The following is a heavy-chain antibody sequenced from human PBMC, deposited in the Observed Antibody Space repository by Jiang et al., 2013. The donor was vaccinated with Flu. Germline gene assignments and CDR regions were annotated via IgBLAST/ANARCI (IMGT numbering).Heavy chain of an antibody. CDR1: FSLTTTGAG. V-gene: IGHV2-5*02. D-gene: IGHD2-15*01. CDR3: AHITRYCYGGRCYGGFDC. CDR2: IYWDDDX. J-gene: IGHJ4*02. Sequence: FSLTTTGAGVGWIRQPPGKALEWLALIYWDDDXRYSPSLRSRLTITKDTSKNQVVLTVTNMDPVDAATYYCAHITRYCYGGRCYGGFDCWGQGTLVTVSS.